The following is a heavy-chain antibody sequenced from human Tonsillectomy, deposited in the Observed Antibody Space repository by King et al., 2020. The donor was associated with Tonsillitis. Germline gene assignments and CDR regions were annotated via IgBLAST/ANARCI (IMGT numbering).Heavy chain of an antibody. J-gene: IGHJ4*02. CDR2: ISSISSYI. D-gene: IGHD4-17*01. CDR1: GFTFSSYS. V-gene: IGHV3-21*01. CDR3: ARDGETTVTDY. Sequence: QLVQSGGGLVKPGGSLRLSCAASGFTFSSYSMNWVRLAPGKGLEWVSSISSISSYIFYADSVRGRFTISRDNAKNSLYLQMNSLRVEDTAIYYCARDGETTVTDYWGQGTLFTVSS.